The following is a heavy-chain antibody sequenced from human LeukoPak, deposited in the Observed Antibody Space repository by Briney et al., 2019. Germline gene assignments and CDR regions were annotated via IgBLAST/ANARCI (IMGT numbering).Heavy chain of an antibody. D-gene: IGHD1-1*01. J-gene: IGHJ3*02. V-gene: IGHV1-18*01. CDR3: ASSMGLEPSLENDAFDI. CDR2: ISAYNGNT. Sequence: ASVKVSCKASGYTFTSYGISWVRQAPGQGLEWMGWISAYNGNTNYAQKLQGRVTMTTDTSTSTAYMELRSLRSDDTAVYYCASSMGLEPSLENDAFDIWGQGTTVTVSS. CDR1: GYTFTSYG.